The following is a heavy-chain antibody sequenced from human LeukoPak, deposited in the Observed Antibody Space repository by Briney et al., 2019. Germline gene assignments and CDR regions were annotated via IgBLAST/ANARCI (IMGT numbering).Heavy chain of an antibody. CDR2: ISSSSSTI. V-gene: IGHV3-48*02. D-gene: IGHD3-22*01. CDR3: AAWDYYDSSGYNDAFDI. Sequence: GRSLRLSCAASGFTFSSYSMNWVRQAPGKGLEWVSYISSSSSTIYYADSVKGRFTISRDNAKNSLYLQMNSLRDEDTAVYYCAAWDYYDSSGYNDAFDIWGQGTMVTVSS. J-gene: IGHJ3*02. CDR1: GFTFSSYS.